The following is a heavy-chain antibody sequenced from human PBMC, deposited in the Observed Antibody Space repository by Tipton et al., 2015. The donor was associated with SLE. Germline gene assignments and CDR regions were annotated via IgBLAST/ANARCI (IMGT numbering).Heavy chain of an antibody. J-gene: IGHJ3*02. Sequence: TLSLTCTVSGGSISSHYWSWIRQPPGKGLEWIGYIYYSGSTNYNPSLKSRVTISVDTSKNQFSLKLSSVTAADTAVYYCARARGITFGGVIVPGAFDIWGQGTMVTVSS. CDR2: IYYSGST. CDR3: ARARGITFGGVIVPGAFDI. V-gene: IGHV4-59*11. CDR1: GGSISSHY. D-gene: IGHD3-16*02.